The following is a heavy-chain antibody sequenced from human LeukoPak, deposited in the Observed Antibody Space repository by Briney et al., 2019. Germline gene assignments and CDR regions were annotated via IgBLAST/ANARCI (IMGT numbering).Heavy chain of an antibody. D-gene: IGHD6-13*01. J-gene: IGHJ5*01. CDR1: GGSFSGYY. CDR2: INHSGST. V-gene: IGHV4-34*01. Sequence: SETLSLTCAVYGGSFSGYYWSWIRQPPGKGLEWIGEINHSGSTNYNPSLKSRVTISVDTSKNQFSLKLSSVTAADTAVYYCARGLQAYSSSWDALVNWFDSWGRGPLVTVSS. CDR3: ARGLQAYSSSWDALVNWFDS.